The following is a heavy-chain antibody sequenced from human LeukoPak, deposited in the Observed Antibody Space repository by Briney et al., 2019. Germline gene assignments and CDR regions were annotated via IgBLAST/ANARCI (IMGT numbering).Heavy chain of an antibody. J-gene: IGHJ4*02. Sequence: QVQLQESGPGLVKPSQTLSLTCTVSGGSISSGSYYWSWIRQPAGKGLEWIGRIYTSGSTNYNPSLKSRVTISVDTSKNQFSLKLSSVTAADTAVYYCARLERNQLLPRGYWGQGTLATVSS. CDR2: IYTSGST. V-gene: IGHV4-61*02. CDR1: GGSISSGSYY. D-gene: IGHD2-2*01. CDR3: ARLERNQLLPRGY.